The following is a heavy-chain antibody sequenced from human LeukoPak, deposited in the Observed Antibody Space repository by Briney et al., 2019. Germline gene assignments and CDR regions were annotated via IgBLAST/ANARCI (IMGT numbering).Heavy chain of an antibody. CDR1: GSTVNGYY. Sequence: SVKLSCKASGSTVNGYYKHWVRQAPGQGLEGMGWINAYNGNTNYAQKPQGRGTMTTYTSTSTAKMELRSLRSDDTAVYYCARDVYAPGPPYYVDYYFDYWGQGTPVTVSS. J-gene: IGHJ4*02. CDR3: ARDVYAPGPPYYVDYYFDY. D-gene: IGHD4-17*01. V-gene: IGHV1-18*04. CDR2: INAYNGNT.